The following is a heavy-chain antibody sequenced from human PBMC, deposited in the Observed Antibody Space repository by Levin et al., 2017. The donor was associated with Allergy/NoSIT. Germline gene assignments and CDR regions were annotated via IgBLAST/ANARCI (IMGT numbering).Heavy chain of an antibody. V-gene: IGHV3-23*01. CDR3: VRVRGATASSASYDY. CDR1: GYPFSTYA. Sequence: GGSLRLSCAASGYPFSTYAVNWVRQAPGKGLEWVAAISGGGDYIFYADSLKGRFTISRDNSKNTAFLLMTRLRVDDSAVYYCVRVRGATASSASYDYWGQGTLVTVSS. J-gene: IGHJ4*02. CDR2: ISGGGDYI. D-gene: IGHD6-6*01.